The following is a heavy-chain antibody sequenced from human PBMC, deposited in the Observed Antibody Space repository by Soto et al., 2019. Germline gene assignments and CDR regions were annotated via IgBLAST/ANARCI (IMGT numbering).Heavy chain of an antibody. Sequence: PGGSLRLSCGASGFTFSSFEMNWVRQAPGKGLEWVSYTSTGGTTIYYADSVKGRFTISRDNAKNSLYLQMNSLRAEDTAVYYCARKILYYGMDVWGQGTTVTVSS. J-gene: IGHJ6*02. D-gene: IGHD2-15*01. V-gene: IGHV3-48*03. CDR1: GFTFSSFE. CDR3: ARKILYYGMDV. CDR2: TSTGGTTI.